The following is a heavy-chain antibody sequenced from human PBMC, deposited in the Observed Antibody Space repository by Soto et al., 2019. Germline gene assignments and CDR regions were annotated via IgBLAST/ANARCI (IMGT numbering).Heavy chain of an antibody. CDR2: ISAYNGNT. D-gene: IGHD3-9*01. CDR3: ARDGVTYYDILTGYWIPYYFDY. V-gene: IGHV1-18*04. CDR1: GYTFTSYG. J-gene: IGHJ4*02. Sequence: ASVKVSWKASGYTFTSYGISWVRQAPGQGLEWMGWISAYNGNTNYAQKLQGRVTMTTDTSTSTAYMELRSLRSDDTAVYYCARDGVTYYDILTGYWIPYYFDYWGQGTLVTVSS.